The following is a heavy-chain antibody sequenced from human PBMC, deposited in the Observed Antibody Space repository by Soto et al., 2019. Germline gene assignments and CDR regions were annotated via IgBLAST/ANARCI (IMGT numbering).Heavy chain of an antibody. J-gene: IGHJ6*02. CDR2: IYYSGST. CDR1: GGSISSYY. CDR3: ASGFGLSRGLGV. Sequence: SETLSLTCTVSGGSISSYYWSWIRQPPGKGLEWIGYIYYSGSTNYNPSLKSRVTISVDTSKNQFSLKLSSVTAADTAVYYCASGFGLSRGLGVWGQGTTVTVSS. V-gene: IGHV4-59*01. D-gene: IGHD3-16*01.